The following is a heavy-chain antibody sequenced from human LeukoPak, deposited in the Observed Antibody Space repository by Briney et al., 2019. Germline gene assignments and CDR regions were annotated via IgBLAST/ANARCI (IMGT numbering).Heavy chain of an antibody. Sequence: GGSLRLSCAASGFTFSSYSMNWVRQAPGKGLEWVSSISSSSSYIYYADSVKGRFTISRDNAKNSLYLQMNSLRAEDTAVYYCARDLADSSGYFPFDYWGQGTLVTVSS. V-gene: IGHV3-21*01. J-gene: IGHJ4*02. CDR2: ISSSSSYI. CDR3: ARDLADSSGYFPFDY. CDR1: GFTFSSYS. D-gene: IGHD3-22*01.